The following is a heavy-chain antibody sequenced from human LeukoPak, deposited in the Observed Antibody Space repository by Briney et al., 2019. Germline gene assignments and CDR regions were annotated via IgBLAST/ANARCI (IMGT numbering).Heavy chain of an antibody. D-gene: IGHD3-10*01. CDR3: ARRGRGPSGSVYFFDS. CDR2: IYPGDSGT. Sequence: GESLPISCQTSGYPFITYWIGWVRQMPGKGREWLGLIYPGDSGTRYSPSFQGQVIMSADRSNSTAYLQWSSLKASDTALYYCARRGRGPSGSVYFFDSWGQGTLVTVSS. CDR1: GYPFITYW. J-gene: IGHJ4*02. V-gene: IGHV5-51*01.